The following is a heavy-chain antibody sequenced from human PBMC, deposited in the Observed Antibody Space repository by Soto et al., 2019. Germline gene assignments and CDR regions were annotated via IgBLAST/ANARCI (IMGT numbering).Heavy chain of an antibody. V-gene: IGHV1-2*02. CDR2: INPNSGGT. CDR3: ARGDTAMVPGYYYYGMDV. D-gene: IGHD5-18*01. Sequence: ASVKVSCKASGYTFTGYYMHWVRQAPGQGLEWMGWINPNSGGTNYAQEFQGRVTMTRDTSISTAYMELSRLRSDDTAVYYCARGDTAMVPGYYYYGMDVWGQGTTVTVSS. J-gene: IGHJ6*02. CDR1: GYTFTGYY.